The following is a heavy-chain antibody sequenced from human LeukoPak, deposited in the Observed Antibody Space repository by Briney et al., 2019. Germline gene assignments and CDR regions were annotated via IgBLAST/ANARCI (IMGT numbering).Heavy chain of an antibody. CDR2: IYTSGST. Sequence: SETLSLTCTGSGGSISSYDWGGIRQRAGKELEWLGRIYTSGSTNYNPSLKGRVTMSVDTSKNQFSLKLSSVTAADTAVYYCASHIAAAGEYYYYGMDVWGQGTTVTVSS. V-gene: IGHV4-4*07. J-gene: IGHJ6*02. CDR3: ASHIAAAGEYYYYGMDV. D-gene: IGHD6-13*01. CDR1: GGSISSYD.